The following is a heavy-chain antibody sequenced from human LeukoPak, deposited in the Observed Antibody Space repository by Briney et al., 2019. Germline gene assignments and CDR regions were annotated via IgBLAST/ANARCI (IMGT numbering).Heavy chain of an antibody. CDR3: ARGRDILTGYYPGIYFDY. D-gene: IGHD3-9*01. J-gene: IGHJ4*02. CDR1: GGSFSGYY. CDR2: SNDSGST. V-gene: IGHV4-34*01. Sequence: SETLSLTCAVYGGSFSGYYWSLIRRPPGKGLEWIGESNDSGSTNYNPSLKSRVTISVDSSKNQFSLKLSSVTAADTAVYYCARGRDILTGYYPGIYFDYWGQGTLVTVSS.